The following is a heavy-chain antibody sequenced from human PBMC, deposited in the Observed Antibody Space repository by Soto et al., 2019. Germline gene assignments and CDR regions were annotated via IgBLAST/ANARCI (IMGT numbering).Heavy chain of an antibody. V-gene: IGHV5-51*01. CDR1: VYTFTDYW. J-gene: IGHJ6*02. CDR2: IYPGDSNI. D-gene: IGHD5-12*01. Sequence: GESLKIACKGSVYTFTDYWIGWVRQMPGKGLEWMGIIYPGDSNIRYSTSFQGQVTISVDKSISTAYLQWSSLMASDTAMYYCARRGGGYGGYYYNYGLDVWGQGTTVTVSS. CDR3: ARRGGGYGGYYYNYGLDV.